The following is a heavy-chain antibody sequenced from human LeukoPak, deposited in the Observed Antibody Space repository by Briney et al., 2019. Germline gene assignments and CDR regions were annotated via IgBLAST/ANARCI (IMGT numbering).Heavy chain of an antibody. CDR1: GYTFTSYG. CDR3: ASGSSSWYGGWFDP. Sequence: GVSVKVSCKASGYTFTSYGISWVRQAPGQELEWMGWISAYNGNTNYAQKLQGRVTMTTDTSTSTAYMELRSLRSDDTAVYYCASGSSSWYGGWFDPWGQGTLVTVSS. CDR2: ISAYNGNT. J-gene: IGHJ5*02. V-gene: IGHV1-18*01. D-gene: IGHD6-13*01.